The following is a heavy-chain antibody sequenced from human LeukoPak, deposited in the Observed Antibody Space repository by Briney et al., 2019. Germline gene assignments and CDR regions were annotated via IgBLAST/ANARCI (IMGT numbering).Heavy chain of an antibody. CDR2: IYYSGST. CDR1: GGSISSSSYY. J-gene: IGHJ4*02. V-gene: IGHV4-39*01. D-gene: IGHD5-24*01. CDR3: ARHGPVEMATIVSGYFDY. Sequence: SETLSLTCTVSGGSISSSSYYWGWIRQPPGQGLEWIGSIYYSGSTYYNPSLKSRVTISVDTSKNQFSLKLSSVTAADTAVYYCARHGPVEMATIVSGYFDYWGQGTLVTVSS.